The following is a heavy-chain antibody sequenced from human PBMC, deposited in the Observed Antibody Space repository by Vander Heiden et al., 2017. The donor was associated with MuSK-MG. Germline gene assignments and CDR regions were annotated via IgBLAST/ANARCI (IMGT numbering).Heavy chain of an antibody. Sequence: QVQLQQWGAGLLKPSETLSLTCAVYGGSFSGYYWSWIRQPPGKGQEWIGEINHSGSTNYNPSLKSRVTISVDTSKNQFSLKLSSVTAADTAVYYCASLAAAGTGGRDYWGQGTLVTVSS. CDR3: ASLAAAGTGGRDY. CDR1: GGSFSGYY. D-gene: IGHD6-13*01. V-gene: IGHV4-34*01. J-gene: IGHJ4*02. CDR2: INHSGST.